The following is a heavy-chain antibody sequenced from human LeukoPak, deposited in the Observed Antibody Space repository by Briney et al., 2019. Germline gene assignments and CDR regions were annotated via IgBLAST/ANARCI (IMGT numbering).Heavy chain of an antibody. CDR1: GFTFSSYA. J-gene: IGHJ4*02. CDR2: ISGSGVTT. CDR3: AKANRDYDFWSGYPCFEY. D-gene: IGHD3-3*01. V-gene: IGHV3-23*01. Sequence: PGGSLRLSCTASGFTFSSYAMSWVRQAPGKGLEWVSAISGSGVTTYYADSVMGRSTISRDSSKNTLYAQMNRLRAEDTAVYYCAKANRDYDFWSGYPCFEYWRQGTLVTVSS.